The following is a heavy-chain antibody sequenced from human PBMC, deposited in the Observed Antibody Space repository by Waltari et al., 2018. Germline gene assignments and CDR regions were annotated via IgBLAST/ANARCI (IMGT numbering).Heavy chain of an antibody. Sequence: QVQLVQSGAEVKKPGASVKVSCKASGYTFTGYYMHWVRQAPGQGLEWMGGINPNRGGTNYAQKFQGWVTMTRDTSISTAYMELSRLRSDDTAVYYCARGGYDSSGYYYVWGQGTLVTVSS. J-gene: IGHJ4*02. CDR2: INPNRGGT. V-gene: IGHV1-2*04. CDR1: GYTFTGYY. CDR3: ARGGYDSSGYYYV. D-gene: IGHD3-22*01.